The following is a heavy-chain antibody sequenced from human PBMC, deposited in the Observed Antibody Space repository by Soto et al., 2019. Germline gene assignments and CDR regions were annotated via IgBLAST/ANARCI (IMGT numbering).Heavy chain of an antibody. CDR2: IIPVFDKA. J-gene: IGHJ3*01. V-gene: IGHV1-69*01. CDR3: ARLRRDWGDTFDL. D-gene: IGHD3-16*01. CDR1: GRPFGSSA. Sequence: QVQLVQSGADVKKPGSSVKVSCKTSGRPFGSSAISWVRQAPAQGLEWMGEIIPVFDKANYAQNFQGRLTITADEPTGTVFMQLSSLRSEDTAVYFCARLRRDWGDTFDLWGLGTFVTVSS.